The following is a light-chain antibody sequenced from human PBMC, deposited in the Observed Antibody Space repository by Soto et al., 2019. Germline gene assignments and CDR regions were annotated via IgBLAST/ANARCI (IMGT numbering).Light chain of an antibody. CDR3: YSYTGSITYV. CDR1: SSDIGGYNY. J-gene: IGLJ1*01. CDR2: DVS. Sequence: QSALTQPASVSGSPGQSITISCTGTSSDIGGYNYVSWYQQHPGKAPKLMIYDVSNRPSGVSNRFSGSKSGNTASLTISGLQAEDEADYYCYSYTGSITYVFGTGTRSPS. V-gene: IGLV2-14*01.